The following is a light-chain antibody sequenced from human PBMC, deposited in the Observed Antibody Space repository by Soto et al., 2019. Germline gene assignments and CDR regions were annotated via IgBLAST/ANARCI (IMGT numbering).Light chain of an antibody. V-gene: IGKV3-11*01. CDR1: QSVSTY. CDR2: DAS. J-gene: IGKJ4*01. Sequence: EIVLTQSPATLSLSPGERATLSCRASQSVSTYLAWYQQKPGQAPRLLIYDASNRASGTPARFSGSGSGTDFTLTISSLDPEDFAVYYCQQRANWLTFGGGTQVEIK. CDR3: QQRANWLT.